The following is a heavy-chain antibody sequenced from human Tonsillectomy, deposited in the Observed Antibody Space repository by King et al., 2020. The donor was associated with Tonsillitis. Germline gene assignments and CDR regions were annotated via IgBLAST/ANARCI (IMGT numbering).Heavy chain of an antibody. CDR1: GCTFEDYA. Sequence: VQLVESGGGLVQPGRSLRLSGAASGCTFEDYAMHWVRQGPGKGREWVAGISGNNTSINYADSVRGRFTISIDNAKNDVYLQMNSLRPVDTAFYYCAKAWYNSGWCVGVDCWGPGTLVTVSA. CDR3: AKAWYNSGWCVGVDC. V-gene: IGHV3-9*01. D-gene: IGHD6-19*01. CDR2: ISGNNTSI. J-gene: IGHJ4*02.